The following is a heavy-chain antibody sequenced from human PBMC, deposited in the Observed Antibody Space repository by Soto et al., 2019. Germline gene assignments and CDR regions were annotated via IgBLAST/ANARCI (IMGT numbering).Heavy chain of an antibody. D-gene: IGHD1-26*01. J-gene: IGHJ4*02. Sequence: SETLSLTCAVYGGSFSGYYWSWIRQPPGKGLEWIGEINHSGSTNYNPSLKSRVTISVDTSKNQFSLKLSSVTAADTAVYYCARGRLINLVGATTARIDYWGQGTLVTVSS. CDR1: GGSFSGYY. CDR2: INHSGST. V-gene: IGHV4-34*01. CDR3: ARGRLINLVGATTARIDY.